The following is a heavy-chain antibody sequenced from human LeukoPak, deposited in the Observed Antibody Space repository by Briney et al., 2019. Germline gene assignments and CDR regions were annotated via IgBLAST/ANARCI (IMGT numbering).Heavy chain of an antibody. CDR3: AREGTAMVTSGNWFDP. D-gene: IGHD5-18*01. V-gene: IGHV4-34*09. CDR1: GGSFSGYY. J-gene: IGHJ5*02. CDR2: INHSGST. Sequence: SETLSLTCAVYGGSFSGYYWSWIRQPPGKGLEWIGEINHSGSTYYDPSLKSRVTISVDTSKNQFSLKLSSVTAADTAVYYCAREGTAMVTSGNWFDPWGQGTLVTVSS.